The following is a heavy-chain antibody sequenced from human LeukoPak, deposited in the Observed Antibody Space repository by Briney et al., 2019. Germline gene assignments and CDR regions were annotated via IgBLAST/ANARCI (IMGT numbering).Heavy chain of an antibody. V-gene: IGHV3-23*01. J-gene: IGHJ4*02. CDR1: GFTFSSYA. CDR2: ISGSGGST. Sequence: GGSLRLSCAASGFTFSSYAMRWVRQAPGKGLEWVSAISGSGGSTYYADSVKGRFTISRDNSKNTLYLQMNSLRAEDTAVYYCATPGRYSSGWGPIDYWGQGTLVTVSS. CDR3: ATPGRYSSGWGPIDY. D-gene: IGHD6-19*01.